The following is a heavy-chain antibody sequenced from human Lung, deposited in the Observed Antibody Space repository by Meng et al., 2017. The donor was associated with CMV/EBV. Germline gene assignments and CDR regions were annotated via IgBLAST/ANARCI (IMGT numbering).Heavy chain of an antibody. CDR3: ARDFKTGRGIFGTFSGGHYGLDV. V-gene: IGHV1-69*10. Sequence: SVKVSCKTSGDTFSNYAISWVRQAPGQGLEWMGGIIPTLGITHYAQTFQGRLTITADKSTTIAYMALSSLRSEDTAVYYCARDFKTGRGIFGTFSGGHYGLDVXGQGXTVTVSS. CDR2: IIPTLGIT. J-gene: IGHJ6*02. CDR1: GDTFSNYA. D-gene: IGHD3-3*01.